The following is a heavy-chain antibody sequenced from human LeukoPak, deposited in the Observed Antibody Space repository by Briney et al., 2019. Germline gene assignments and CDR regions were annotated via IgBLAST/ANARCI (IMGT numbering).Heavy chain of an antibody. CDR2: ISSSSSYI. V-gene: IGHV3-21*01. Sequence: GGSLRLSCAASGFTFSSYSMNWVRQAPGKGLEWVSSISSSSSYIYYADSVKGQFTISRDNAKNSLYLQMNSLRAEDTAVYYCARANSGMDRITGTLGDWGQGTLVTVSS. CDR3: ARANSGMDRITGTLGD. J-gene: IGHJ4*02. CDR1: GFTFSSYS. D-gene: IGHD1-20*01.